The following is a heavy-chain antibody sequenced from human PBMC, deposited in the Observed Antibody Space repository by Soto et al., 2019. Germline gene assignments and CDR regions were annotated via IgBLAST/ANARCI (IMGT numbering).Heavy chain of an antibody. CDR2: IIPLFGTP. CDR3: XRXXDXYGXXXXXXRIDX. V-gene: IGHV1-69*01. D-gene: IGHD3-10*01. J-gene: IGHJ4*02. Sequence: QVQLVQSGAEVKKPGSSVKVSCKASGGIFSTYAISWLRQAPGQGLEWMGGIIPLFGTPNYAQRFQGRVTITADESTSTAYMELSRLRSEDTAVYYCXRXXDXYGXXXXXXRIDXXXXGTLVTVSS. CDR1: GGIFSTYA.